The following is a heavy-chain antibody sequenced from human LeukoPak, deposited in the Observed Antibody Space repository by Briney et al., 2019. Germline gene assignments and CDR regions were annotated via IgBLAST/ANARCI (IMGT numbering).Heavy chain of an antibody. CDR1: GFTFSSYA. Sequence: GGSLRLSCAASGFTFSSYAMHWVRQAPGKGLEWAAVISYDGSNKYYADSVKGRFTISRDNSKNTLYLQMNSLRAEDTAVYYCARVMSSGPPADYYYYYGMDVWGQGTTVTVSS. CDR3: ARVMSSGPPADYYYYYGMDV. D-gene: IGHD6-19*01. J-gene: IGHJ6*02. V-gene: IGHV3-30-3*01. CDR2: ISYDGSNK.